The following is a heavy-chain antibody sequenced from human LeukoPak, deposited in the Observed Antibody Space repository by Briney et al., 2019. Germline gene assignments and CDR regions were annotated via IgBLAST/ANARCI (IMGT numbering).Heavy chain of an antibody. D-gene: IGHD4-11*01. J-gene: IGHJ6*02. V-gene: IGHV3-33*01. CDR2: IWYDGSNK. CDR3: AMRLSKHYYYCNDV. CDR1: GFTFSSYA. Sequence: GGSLRLSCAASGFTFSSYAMHWVRQAPGKGLEWVAVIWYDGSNKYYADSVKGRFTISRDNSKNTLYLQMNSLRAEDTAVYYCAMRLSKHYYYCNDVWGQGTTVTVSS.